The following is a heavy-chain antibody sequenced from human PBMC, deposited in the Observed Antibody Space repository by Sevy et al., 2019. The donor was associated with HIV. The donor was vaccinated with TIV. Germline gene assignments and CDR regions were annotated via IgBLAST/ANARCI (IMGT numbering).Heavy chain of an antibody. V-gene: IGHV1-18*01. J-gene: IGHJ1*01. D-gene: IGHD1-26*01. Sequence: ASVKVSCKASGYTFTSYGITWVRQAPGQGLEWMGWISTYNTNYAEKLQGSVTMTTDPSTSTVYMELGSPGSDDTAVYYCARAPSGSQGPGQYFQHWGQGTLVTVSS. CDR2: ISTYNT. CDR3: ARAPSGSQGPGQYFQH. CDR1: GYTFTSYG.